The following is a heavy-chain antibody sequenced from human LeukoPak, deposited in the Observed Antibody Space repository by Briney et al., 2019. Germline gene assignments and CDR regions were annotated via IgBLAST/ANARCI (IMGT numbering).Heavy chain of an antibody. J-gene: IGHJ4*02. CDR2: IYYSGST. V-gene: IGHV4-39*01. CDR1: GGSISSSSYY. D-gene: IGHD2-2*01. CDR3: ARQPDVVVVQEFDY. Sequence: SETLSLTSTVSGGSISSSSYYWGWIRQPPGKGLEWIGSIYYSGSTYYNPSLKSRVTISVDTSKNQFSLKLSSVTAADTAVYYCARQPDVVVVQEFDYWGQGTLVTVSS.